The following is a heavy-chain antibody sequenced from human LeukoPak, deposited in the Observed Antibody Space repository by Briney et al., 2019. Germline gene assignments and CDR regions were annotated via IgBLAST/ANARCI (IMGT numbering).Heavy chain of an antibody. D-gene: IGHD6-6*01. J-gene: IGHJ3*02. V-gene: IGHV3-23*01. CDR1: GFTFSSYA. Sequence: GGSLRLSCAASGFTFSSYAMSWVRQTPGKGLEWVSAISGSGGSTYYADSVKGRFTISRDNSKNTLYLQMNSLRAEDTAVYYCAKDRAARPGAFDIWGQGTMVTVSS. CDR2: ISGSGGST. CDR3: AKDRAARPGAFDI.